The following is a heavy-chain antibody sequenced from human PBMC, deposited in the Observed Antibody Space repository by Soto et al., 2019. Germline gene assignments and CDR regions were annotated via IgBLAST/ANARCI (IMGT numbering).Heavy chain of an antibody. CDR2: IIPIFGTA. J-gene: IGHJ3*02. Sequence: QVQLVQSGAEVKKPGSSVKVSCKASGGTFSSYAISWVRQAPGQGLEWMGGIIPIFGTANYAQKFQGRVTITADKSTSTAYMELSSLRSEDTAVYYCARVKRSSHDSSGYYFGNAFDIWGQGTMVTVSS. CDR3: ARVKRSSHDSSGYYFGNAFDI. V-gene: IGHV1-69*06. D-gene: IGHD3-22*01. CDR1: GGTFSSYA.